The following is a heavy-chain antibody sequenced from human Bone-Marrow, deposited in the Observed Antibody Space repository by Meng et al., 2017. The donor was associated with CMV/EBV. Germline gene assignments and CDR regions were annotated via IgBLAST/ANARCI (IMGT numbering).Heavy chain of an antibody. CDR2: TSSSSSYI. CDR3: ARDKGLGAFDI. J-gene: IGHJ3*02. CDR1: GFTFSSYS. V-gene: IGHV3-21*01. Sequence: GESLKISCAASGFTFSSYSMNWVRQAPGKGLEWVSSTSSSSSYIYYADSVKGRFTISRDNAKNSLYLQMNSLRAEDTAVYYCARDKGLGAFDIWGQGTMVTVSS.